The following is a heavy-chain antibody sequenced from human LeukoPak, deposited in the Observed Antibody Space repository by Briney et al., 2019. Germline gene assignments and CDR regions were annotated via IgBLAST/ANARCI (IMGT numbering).Heavy chain of an antibody. CDR2: IYYSGST. V-gene: IGHV4-59*01. D-gene: IGHD3-22*01. CDR1: GGSISSYY. Sequence: SETLPLTCTVSGGSISSYYWSWIRQPPGKGLEWIGYIYYSGSTNYNPSLKSRVTISVDTSKNQFSLKLSSVTAADTAVYYCARDIRNYYDSSGYYQFDYWGQGTLVTVSS. J-gene: IGHJ4*02. CDR3: ARDIRNYYDSSGYYQFDY.